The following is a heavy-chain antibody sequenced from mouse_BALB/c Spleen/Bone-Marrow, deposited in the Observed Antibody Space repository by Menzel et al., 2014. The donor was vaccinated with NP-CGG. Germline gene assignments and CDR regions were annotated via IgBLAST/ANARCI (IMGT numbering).Heavy chain of an antibody. CDR2: IAPGSGST. V-gene: IGHV1S41*01. CDR3: ARFPIYYGNYGAMDY. J-gene: IGHJ4*01. Sequence: DLVKPGASVKLSCKASGYTFTSYWINWIKQRPGQGLEWIGRIAPGSGSTYYNEMFKGKATLTVDTSSSTAYTQLSSPSSEDSAVYFCARFPIYYGNYGAMDYWGQGTSVTVSS. D-gene: IGHD2-1*01. CDR1: GYTFTSYW.